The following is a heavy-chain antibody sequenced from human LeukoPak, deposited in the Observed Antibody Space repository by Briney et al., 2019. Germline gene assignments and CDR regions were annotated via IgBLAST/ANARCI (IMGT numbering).Heavy chain of an antibody. J-gene: IGHJ4*02. Sequence: SETLSLTCTVSGGSISSYYWSWIRQPPGKGLEWIGYIYYSGSTNYNPSLKSRVTISVDTSKNQFSLKLSSVTAADTAVYYCARDGNYDLWSGYYSPDCWGQGTLVTVSS. CDR3: ARDGNYDLWSGYYSPDC. CDR2: IYYSGST. D-gene: IGHD3-3*01. CDR1: GGSISSYY. V-gene: IGHV4-59*12.